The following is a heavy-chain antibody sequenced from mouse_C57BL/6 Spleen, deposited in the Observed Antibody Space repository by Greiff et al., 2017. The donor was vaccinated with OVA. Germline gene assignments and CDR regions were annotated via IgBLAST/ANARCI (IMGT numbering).Heavy chain of an antibody. Sequence: QVQLQQPGAELVMPGASVKLSCKASGYTFTSYWMHWVKQRPGQGLEWIGEIDPSDSYTNYNQKFKGKSTLNVDKSSSTAYMQLSSLTSEDSAVYYCARNPDYYGSRVYYAMDYWGQGTSVTVSS. V-gene: IGHV1-69*01. CDR1: GYTFTSYW. D-gene: IGHD1-1*01. J-gene: IGHJ4*01. CDR2: IDPSDSYT. CDR3: ARNPDYYGSRVYYAMDY.